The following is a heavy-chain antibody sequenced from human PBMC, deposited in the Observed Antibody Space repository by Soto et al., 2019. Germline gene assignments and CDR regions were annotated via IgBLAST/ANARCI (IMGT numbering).Heavy chain of an antibody. CDR2: IIPIVGTA. Sequence: QVQLVQSGAEVQKPGSSVKVSCKASGGTFSSYAISWVRQAPGQGLEWMGGIIPIVGTANYGQKFQGRVTITADESTSTDYLEHSSLRSEDTDVYSCARDQTYYDFWRGYDRDETDYYYYGMDVWGQGTTGTVSS. CDR3: ARDQTYYDFWRGYDRDETDYYYYGMDV. V-gene: IGHV1-69*01. D-gene: IGHD3-3*01. J-gene: IGHJ6*02. CDR1: GGTFSSYA.